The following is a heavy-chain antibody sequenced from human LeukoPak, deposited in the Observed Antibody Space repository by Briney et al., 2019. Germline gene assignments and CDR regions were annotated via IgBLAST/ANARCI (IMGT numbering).Heavy chain of an antibody. D-gene: IGHD2-21*02. CDR2: IRQGGSEK. CDR3: ARTEFKPFIVVVTAGAHDY. Sequence: GGSLRLSCAASGFTFTTYWMTWVRQAPGKGLEWVANIRQGGSEKDYVDSVKGRFTISRGNARNSLYLQMNSLRAEDTAVYYCARTEFKPFIVVVTAGAHDYWGQGTLVTVSS. V-gene: IGHV3-7*01. J-gene: IGHJ4*02. CDR1: GFTFTTYW.